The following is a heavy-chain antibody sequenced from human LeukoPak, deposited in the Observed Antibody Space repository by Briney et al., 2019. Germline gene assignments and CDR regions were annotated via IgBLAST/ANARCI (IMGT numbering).Heavy chain of an antibody. CDR3: ATLASSNEDYLHY. CDR1: GFTFSNAW. V-gene: IGHV3-15*01. D-gene: IGHD5-12*01. Sequence: PGGSLRLSCAASGFTFSNAWMSWVRQAPGKGLEWIGRIKRKNDGETTDYAAPVKGRFTISRDHSNSQLYLQMNSLNTEDTAVYHCATLASSNEDYLHYWGQGTLVTVFS. CDR2: IKRKNDGETT. J-gene: IGHJ4*02.